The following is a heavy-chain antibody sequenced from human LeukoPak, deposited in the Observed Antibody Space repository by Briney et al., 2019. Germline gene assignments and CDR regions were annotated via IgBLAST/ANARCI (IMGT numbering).Heavy chain of an antibody. CDR1: ELTFITYG. CDR3: AREGALTVTKDAFDI. CDR2: ITGSAVST. D-gene: IGHD4-17*01. Sequence: GGTLRLSCAASELTFITYGMTWVRQAPGKGLEWVSAITGSAVSTFYADSVKGRFTISRDNSKNTLYLQMNSLRAEDTAVYYCAREGALTVTKDAFDIWGQGTKVTVSS. J-gene: IGHJ3*02. V-gene: IGHV3-23*01.